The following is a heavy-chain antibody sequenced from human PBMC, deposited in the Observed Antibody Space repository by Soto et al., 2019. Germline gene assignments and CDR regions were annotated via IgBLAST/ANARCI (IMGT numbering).Heavy chain of an antibody. V-gene: IGHV3-30*18. CDR1: GFTFSSYG. Sequence: QVQLVESGGGVVQPGRSLRLSCAASGFTFSSYGMHWVRQAPGKGLEWVAVISYDGSNKYYADSVKGRFTISRDNSKNTLYLQMNSLRAEDTAVYYCAKNYDSSGYYLFDYWGQGTLVTVSS. D-gene: IGHD3-22*01. CDR3: AKNYDSSGYYLFDY. CDR2: ISYDGSNK. J-gene: IGHJ4*02.